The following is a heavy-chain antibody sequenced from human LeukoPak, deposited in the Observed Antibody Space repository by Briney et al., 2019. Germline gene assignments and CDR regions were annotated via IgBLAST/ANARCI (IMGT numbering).Heavy chain of an antibody. CDR2: ISGSGGST. D-gene: IGHD6-19*01. V-gene: IGHV3-23*01. CDR1: GFTFSSYA. Sequence: TGGSLRLSCAASGFTFSSYAMSWVRQAPGKGLEWVSAISGSGGSTYYADSVKGRFTISRDNSKNTLYLQMNSLRAEDTAVYYCAKAKGSGWYRGGFDPWGQGTLVTVSS. J-gene: IGHJ5*02. CDR3: AKAKGSGWYRGGFDP.